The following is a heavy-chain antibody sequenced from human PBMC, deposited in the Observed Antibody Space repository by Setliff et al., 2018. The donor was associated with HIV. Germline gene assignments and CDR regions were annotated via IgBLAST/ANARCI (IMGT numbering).Heavy chain of an antibody. CDR3: ATRPRIAARPFDY. V-gene: IGHV4-31*03. D-gene: IGHD6-6*01. Sequence: LSLTCSVSGVSVGSGDYYWHWIRQHPEKALEWIGYIFHSGDTYYNPSLKSRISMSVDTSKNQFSLELTSLTVADTAVYYCATRPRIAARPFDYWGQGMLVTVSS. CDR1: GVSVGSGDYY. J-gene: IGHJ4*02. CDR2: IFHSGDT.